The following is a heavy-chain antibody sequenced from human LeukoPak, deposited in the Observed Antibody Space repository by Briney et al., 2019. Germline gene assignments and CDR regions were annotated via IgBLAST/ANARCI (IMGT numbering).Heavy chain of an antibody. CDR3: ARQVYSSSWSYYFEY. CDR2: INQSGRT. Sequence: PSETLSLTCAVNGVSFGGYYWSWIRQPPGKGLEWIAEINQSGRTNLNPSLMSRVSISIDTSKNQFSLKMRSMSAADTAVYYCARQVYSSSWSYYFEYWGQGILVTVSS. D-gene: IGHD6-13*01. CDR1: GVSFGGYY. V-gene: IGHV4-34*01. J-gene: IGHJ4*02.